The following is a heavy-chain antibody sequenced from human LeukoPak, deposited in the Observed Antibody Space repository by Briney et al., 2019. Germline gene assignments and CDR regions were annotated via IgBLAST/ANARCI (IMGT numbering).Heavy chain of an antibody. D-gene: IGHD3-3*01. CDR2: INPNSGGT. V-gene: IGHV1-2*02. CDR3: ARACSDFWSGYYKDY. J-gene: IGHJ4*02. CDR1: GYTLTGYY. Sequence: ASVQVSCKASGYTLTGYYMHWVRQAPGQGLEWMGWINPNSGGTNYAHKFQGRVTMTRDTSISTAYMELSRLRSDDTAVYYCARACSDFWSGYYKDYWGQGTLVTVPS.